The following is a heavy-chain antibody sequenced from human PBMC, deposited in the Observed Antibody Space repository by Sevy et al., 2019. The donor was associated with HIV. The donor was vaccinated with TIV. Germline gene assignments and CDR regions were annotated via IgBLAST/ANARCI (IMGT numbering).Heavy chain of an antibody. Sequence: GGSLRLSCTVSGFIFSNFAMHWVCQAPGKGLEWVAVTSYDGSHKYYADSVKGRFTVSRYNSRNILSLEMSSLRRDDTAVYYCARGENDDEFFQYWGQGTLVTVSS. V-gene: IGHV3-30*04. CDR3: ARGENDDEFFQY. CDR2: TSYDGSHK. CDR1: GFIFSNFA. J-gene: IGHJ1*01. D-gene: IGHD1-26*01.